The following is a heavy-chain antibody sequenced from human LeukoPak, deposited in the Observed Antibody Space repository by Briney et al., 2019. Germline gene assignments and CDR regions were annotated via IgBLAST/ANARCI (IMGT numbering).Heavy chain of an antibody. J-gene: IGHJ5*02. V-gene: IGHV3-64D*06. CDR3: VKGHRIVMGGATGSFDP. CDR1: GFTFSSYA. Sequence: GGSLRLSCSASGFTFSSYAMHWVRQAPGKGLEYVSAISSNGGSTYYADSVKGRFTISRDNSKNTLYLQMSSLRAEDTAVYYCVKGHRIVMGGATGSFDPWGQGPLFTVSS. D-gene: IGHD1-26*01. CDR2: ISSNGGST.